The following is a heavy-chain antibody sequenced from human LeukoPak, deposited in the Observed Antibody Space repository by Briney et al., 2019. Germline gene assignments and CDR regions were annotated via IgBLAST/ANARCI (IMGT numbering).Heavy chain of an antibody. CDR3: ARDQGDGYNPGLFDY. V-gene: IGHV3-48*04. D-gene: IGHD5-24*01. Sequence: PGGSLRLSCAASGFTFSSYSMNWVRQAPGKGLEWVSYISSSSSTIYYADSVKGRFTISRDNAKNSLYLQMNSLRAEDTAVYYCARDQGDGYNPGLFDYWGQGTLVTVSS. J-gene: IGHJ4*02. CDR2: ISSSSSTI. CDR1: GFTFSSYS.